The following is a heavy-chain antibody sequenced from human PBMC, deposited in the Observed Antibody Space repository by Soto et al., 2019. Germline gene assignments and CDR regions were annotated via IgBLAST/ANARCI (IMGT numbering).Heavy chain of an antibody. V-gene: IGHV4-39*01. D-gene: IGHD4-4*01. J-gene: IGHJ4*02. Sequence: PSETLSLTCTVSGGSVTNSSYYWGWIRQSPGKGLEWIGSVYYRGRSYSKSSVKSRVTISVDTSKNQFSLNLNSVTASDTAVYFCVSQRTTVIPQAYLDYWGPGALVTVSS. CDR3: VSQRTTVIPQAYLDY. CDR1: GGSVTNSSYY. CDR2: VYYRGRS.